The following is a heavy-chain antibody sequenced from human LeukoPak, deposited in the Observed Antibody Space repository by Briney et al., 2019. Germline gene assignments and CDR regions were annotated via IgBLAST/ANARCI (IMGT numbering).Heavy chain of an antibody. Sequence: GGSLRLSCAASGFTFSDYYMSWIRQAPGKGLEWVSYISSSGSTIYYADSVRGRFTISRDNAKNSLYLQMNRLRAEDTAVYYCARPMVRGGDWFDPWGQGTLVTVSS. CDR3: ARPMVRGGDWFDP. CDR1: GFTFSDYY. V-gene: IGHV3-11*01. CDR2: ISSSGSTI. D-gene: IGHD3-10*01. J-gene: IGHJ5*02.